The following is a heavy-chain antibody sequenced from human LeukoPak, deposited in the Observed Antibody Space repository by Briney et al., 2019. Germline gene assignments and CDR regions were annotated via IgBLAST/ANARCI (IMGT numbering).Heavy chain of an antibody. CDR1: GYTFTGSY. D-gene: IGHD6-19*01. J-gene: IGHJ5*02. CDR3: AREPVTGTLNFFDP. Sequence: ASVKVSCKASGYTFTGSYMHWVRQAPGQGLEWMGWIKPNSGGTNYAHKFQGRVTMTRDTSLNTAYMELNRLISDDTAVYYCAREPVTGTLNFFDPWGQGALVTVTS. CDR2: IKPNSGGT. V-gene: IGHV1-2*02.